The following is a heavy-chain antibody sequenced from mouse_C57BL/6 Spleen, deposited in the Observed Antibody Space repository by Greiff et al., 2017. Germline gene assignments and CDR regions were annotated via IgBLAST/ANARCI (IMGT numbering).Heavy chain of an antibody. D-gene: IGHD3-2*02. CDR3: ARDRGSSGYRYFDV. CDR2: INYDGSST. J-gene: IGHJ1*03. V-gene: IGHV5-16*01. CDR1: GFTFSDYY. Sequence: DVKLVESEGGLVQPGSSMKLSCTASGFTFSDYYMAWVRQVPEKGLEWVANINYDGSSTYYLDSLKSRFIISRDNAKNILYLQMSSLKSEDTATYYCARDRGSSGYRYFDVWGTGTTVTVSS.